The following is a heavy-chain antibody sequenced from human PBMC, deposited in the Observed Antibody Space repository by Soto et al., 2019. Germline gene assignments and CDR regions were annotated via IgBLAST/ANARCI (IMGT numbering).Heavy chain of an antibody. J-gene: IGHJ6*02. CDR1: GYTFYSHS. CDR2: INADYGNT. D-gene: IGHD5-18*01. Sequence: QAQLVQSGAEVKKPGASVKVSCKASGYTFYSHSISWVRQAPGQGLEWMGRINADYGNTQYAQKFRGRVTMTTDTSTTTVSMELTNLRSDDTAVYYCARCIQGDYYYGMDVWGQGTTVTVSS. CDR3: ARCIQGDYYYGMDV. V-gene: IGHV1-18*01.